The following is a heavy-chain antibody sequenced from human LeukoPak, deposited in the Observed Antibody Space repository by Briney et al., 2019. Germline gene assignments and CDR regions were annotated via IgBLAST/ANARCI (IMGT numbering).Heavy chain of an antibody. CDR3: ARGGGVGYYYYYMDV. J-gene: IGHJ6*03. Sequence: SETLSLTCTVSGGSFRSYYWSWIRQPPGKGLEWIGYIYYSGSTNYNPSLRNRVTISVDTSKNQFSLKLSSVTAADTAVYYCARGGGVGYYYYYMDVWGKGTTVTISS. D-gene: IGHD1-26*01. CDR2: IYYSGST. CDR1: GGSFRSYY. V-gene: IGHV4-59*01.